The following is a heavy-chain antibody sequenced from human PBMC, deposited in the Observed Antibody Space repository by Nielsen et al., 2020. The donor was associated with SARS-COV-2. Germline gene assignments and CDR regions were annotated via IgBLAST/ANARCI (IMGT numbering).Heavy chain of an antibody. V-gene: IGHV5-51*01. CDR2: IYPGDSDT. CDR3: ARGGYYYGSGSYYYYYYGMDV. D-gene: IGHD3-10*01. Sequence: VRQASGKGLEWMGIIYPGDSDTRYSPSFQSQVTISADKSISTAYLQWSSLKASDTAMYYCARGGYYYGSGSYYYYYYGMDVWGQGTTVTVSS. J-gene: IGHJ6*02.